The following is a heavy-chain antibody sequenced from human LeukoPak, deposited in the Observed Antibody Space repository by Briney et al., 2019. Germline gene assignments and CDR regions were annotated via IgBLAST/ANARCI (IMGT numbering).Heavy chain of an antibody. CDR2: LIPMFGTA. Sequence: ASVKVSFNASGGTLSDHIISWVRQTPGQGLEWLGSLIPMFGTANYAQNFQDRVTLSADGSTSTVYMELSSLRSEDTAVYYCARSHVALAAANSVAFDYWGQGTLVTVSS. CDR3: ARSHVALAAANSVAFDY. J-gene: IGHJ4*02. D-gene: IGHD6-13*01. V-gene: IGHV1-69*13. CDR1: GGTLSDHI.